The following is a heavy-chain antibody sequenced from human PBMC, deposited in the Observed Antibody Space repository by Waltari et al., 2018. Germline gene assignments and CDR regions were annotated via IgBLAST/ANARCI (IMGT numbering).Heavy chain of an antibody. CDR1: GFTFVTSA. J-gene: IGHJ4*02. D-gene: IGHD6-13*01. CDR2: IRGPSLPT. CDR3: AKVAGISAAEFHFDF. V-gene: IGHV3-23*01. Sequence: EVQLLESGGGLVQPGGSLRLSCAASGFTFVTSAMTWVRQAPGNVPEWFSSIRGPSLPTFSADTVQCRFSISSYNSKKTLYLQINGLPADDTAVYYFAKVAGISAAEFHFDFWGRGTLVTVSS.